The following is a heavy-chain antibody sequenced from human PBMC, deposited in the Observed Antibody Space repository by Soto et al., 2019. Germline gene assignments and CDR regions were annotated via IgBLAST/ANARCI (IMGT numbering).Heavy chain of an antibody. Sequence: PSDSLELRSTFSWGSMISGDYYGSWIRQPPGKGLEWIGYIYYSGSTYYNPSLKSRVTISVDTSKNQFSLKLSSVTAADTAVYYCARVRYSYYDLLTASEYFVSWG. V-gene: IGHV4-30-4*02. D-gene: IGHD3-9*01. CDR1: WGSMISGDYY. J-gene: IGHJ5*01. CDR2: IYYSGST. CDR3: ARVRYSYYDLLTASEYFVS.